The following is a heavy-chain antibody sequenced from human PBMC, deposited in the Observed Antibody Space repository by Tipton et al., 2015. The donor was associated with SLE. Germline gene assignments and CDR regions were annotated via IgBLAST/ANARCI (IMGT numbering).Heavy chain of an antibody. CDR2: IYYSGST. D-gene: IGHD3-22*01. CDR3: ASWYYDSSGYYSLDY. V-gene: IGHV4-39*01. Sequence: TLSLTCTVSGGSISSSSYYWGWIRQPPGKGLEWIGSIYYSGSTYYNPFLKSRVTISVDTSKNQFSLKLSSVTAADTAVYYCASWYYDSSGYYSLDYWGQGTLVTVSS. CDR1: GGSISSSSYY. J-gene: IGHJ4*02.